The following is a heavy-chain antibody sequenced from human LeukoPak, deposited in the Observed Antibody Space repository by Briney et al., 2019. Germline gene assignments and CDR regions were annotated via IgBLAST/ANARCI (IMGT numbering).Heavy chain of an antibody. V-gene: IGHV3-30*03. CDR3: ARDRAWNYFDY. D-gene: IGHD3-3*01. CDR1: GFTFSRHG. Sequence: GGSLRLSCAPSGFTFSRHGMHWVRQAPGKGLEWVAIISNDGSRKYYAHSVEGRFTISRDNSKNTLYLQMNSLRAEDTAVYYCARDRAWNYFDYWGQGTLVTVSS. J-gene: IGHJ4*02. CDR2: ISNDGSRK.